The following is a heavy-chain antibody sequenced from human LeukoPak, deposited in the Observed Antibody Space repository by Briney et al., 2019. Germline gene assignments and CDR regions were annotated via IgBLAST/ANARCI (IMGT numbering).Heavy chain of an antibody. CDR1: GGSISSHY. Sequence: SETLSLTCNVSGGSISSHYWSWIRQPPGKGLEWIGYIYYSGSTNYNPSLKSRVTISVDTSKNQFSLKLSSVTAADTAVYYCARGDYDSSGYYYWFDPWGQGTLVTVSS. D-gene: IGHD3-22*01. J-gene: IGHJ5*02. CDR3: ARGDYDSSGYYYWFDP. V-gene: IGHV4-59*11. CDR2: IYYSGST.